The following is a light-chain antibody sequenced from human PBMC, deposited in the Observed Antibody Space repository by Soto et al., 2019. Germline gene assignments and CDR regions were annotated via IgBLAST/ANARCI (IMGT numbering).Light chain of an antibody. Sequence: QSVLTQPPSVSGAPGQTVTISCTGSSSNIGAGYDVHWYQQLPGTAPKLLIYGDINRPSGVPDRFSGSRSGTSASLAISGLQSEDEAHYYCATWDDSLDVHVFGTGTKVTGL. CDR2: GDI. V-gene: IGLV1-40*01. CDR1: SSNIGAGYD. J-gene: IGLJ1*01. CDR3: ATWDDSLDVHV.